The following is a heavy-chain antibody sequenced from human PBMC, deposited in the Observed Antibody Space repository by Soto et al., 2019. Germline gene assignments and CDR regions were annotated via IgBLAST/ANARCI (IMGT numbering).Heavy chain of an antibody. Sequence: PGGSLRLSCTASGFTFGDYPMSWVRQAPGKGLEWVGFIRSKVYGGTTEYAASVKGRFSISRDDSKSIAYLQMNSLKTEDTAVYFCTSPGVVSTPQSYYYDMDVWGQGTTVTVSS. CDR3: TSPGVVSTPQSYYYDMDV. CDR1: GFTFGDYP. D-gene: IGHD2-15*01. V-gene: IGHV3-49*04. CDR2: IRSKVYGGTT. J-gene: IGHJ6*02.